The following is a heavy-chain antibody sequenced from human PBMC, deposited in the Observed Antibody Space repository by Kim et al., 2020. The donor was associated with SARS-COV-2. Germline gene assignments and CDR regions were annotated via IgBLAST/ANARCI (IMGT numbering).Heavy chain of an antibody. Sequence: TNYSPSFQGHVTISADKSISTAYLQWSSLKASDTAMYYCARHRGGITFGLWGQGTLVTVSS. D-gene: IGHD3-16*01. V-gene: IGHV5-10-1*01. CDR3: ARHRGGITFGL. J-gene: IGHJ4*02. CDR2: T.